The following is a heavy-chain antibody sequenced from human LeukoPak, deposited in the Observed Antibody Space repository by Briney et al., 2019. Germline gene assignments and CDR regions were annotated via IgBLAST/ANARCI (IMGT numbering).Heavy chain of an antibody. D-gene: IGHD4-17*01. CDR1: GYPFDNFG. V-gene: IGHV1-18*01. CDR3: ARDRGGGDLPGVSLY. Sequence: GAAVKVSCKASGYPFDNFGLTWVRQAAGKGLEWMGWISAYNGNTHYAQKFRGRLTLTTETSTSTAYLELRSLKSDDTAVYYCARDRGGGDLPGVSLYWGQGTLVTVSS. J-gene: IGHJ4*01. CDR2: ISAYNGNT.